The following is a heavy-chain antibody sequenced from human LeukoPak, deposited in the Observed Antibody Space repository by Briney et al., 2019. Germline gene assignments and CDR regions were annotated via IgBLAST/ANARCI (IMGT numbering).Heavy chain of an antibody. CDR3: ARDHRGQFDP. Sequence: GGALRLSCASSGFTYSSYWRSGVRQAPTKGLEGVANIKQDGSEKYYVGSVKGRFTISRDNAKSSLYLQMNSVRAEDTAVYYCARDHRGQFDPWGEGTLVSVSS. CDR2: IKQDGSEK. CDR1: GFTYSSYW. J-gene: IGHJ5*02. V-gene: IGHV3-7*01.